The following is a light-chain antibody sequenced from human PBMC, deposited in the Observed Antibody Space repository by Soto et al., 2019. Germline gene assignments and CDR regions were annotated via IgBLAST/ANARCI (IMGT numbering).Light chain of an antibody. V-gene: IGLV2-14*01. J-gene: IGLJ2*01. CDR2: DVN. CDR1: SSDVGGYNY. CDR3: SSYTSSSTRVV. Sequence: QSVLTQPASVSGSPGQSITISCTGTSSDVGGYNYVSWYQQHPGKAPKLMIYDVNNRPSGVSNRFSGSKSGNTASLTISGLQAEDEADYYCSSYTSSSTRVVFGGGTKLTVL.